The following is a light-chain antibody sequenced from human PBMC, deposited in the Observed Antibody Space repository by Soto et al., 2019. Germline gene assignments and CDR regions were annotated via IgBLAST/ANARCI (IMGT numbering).Light chain of an antibody. J-gene: IGKJ1*01. V-gene: IGKV3-11*01. CDR2: DAS. CDR3: QQRSNWPRT. CDR1: QSVSSN. Sequence: EIVFTQSPATLSLSPRERATLSCGASQSVSSNLAWYQQKPGQAPRLLIYDASNRATGIPARFSGSGSGTDFTLTISSLEPEDFAVYYCQQRSNWPRTFGQGTKVDI.